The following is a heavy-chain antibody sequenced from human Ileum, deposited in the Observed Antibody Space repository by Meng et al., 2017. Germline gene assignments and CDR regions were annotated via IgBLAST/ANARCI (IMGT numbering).Heavy chain of an antibody. J-gene: IGHJ5*02. CDR2: IIPIFGTA. CDR1: GGTFSSYA. CDR3: ARVRIQWLVQGWFDP. V-gene: IGHV1-69*05. Sequence: PVKVSCKPSGGTFSSYAISWVRQAPGQGLEWMGGIIPIFGTANYAQKFQGRVTITTDESTSTAYMELSSLRSEDTAVYYCARVRIQWLVQGWFDPWGQGPLVTVSS. D-gene: IGHD6-19*01.